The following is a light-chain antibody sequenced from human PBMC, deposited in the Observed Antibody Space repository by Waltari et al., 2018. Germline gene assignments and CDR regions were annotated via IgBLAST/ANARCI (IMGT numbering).Light chain of an antibody. Sequence: NFMLTQPPSVSESPGKTVTISCTRSSGSIAGYYVQWFQLRPGSSPPPLIHEDKQRPSGVPDRFSGSIDSSSNAASLTISGLKTEDEADYYCQSYDRTNVIFGGGTKLTVL. CDR2: EDK. V-gene: IGLV6-57*01. CDR3: QSYDRTNVI. J-gene: IGLJ2*01. CDR1: SGSIAGYY.